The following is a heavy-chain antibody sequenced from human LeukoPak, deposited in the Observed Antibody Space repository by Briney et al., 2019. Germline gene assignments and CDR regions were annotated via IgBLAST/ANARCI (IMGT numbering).Heavy chain of an antibody. Sequence: PSETLSLTCTVSGGSISSSSYYWGWIRQPPGKGLEWIGSIYYSGSTYYNPSLKSRVTISVDTSKNQFSLKLSSVTAADTAVYYCARHESSYSNYYPCLDYWGQGTLVAVSS. CDR1: GGSISSSSYY. CDR2: IYYSGST. V-gene: IGHV4-39*01. D-gene: IGHD4-11*01. J-gene: IGHJ4*02. CDR3: ARHESSYSNYYPCLDY.